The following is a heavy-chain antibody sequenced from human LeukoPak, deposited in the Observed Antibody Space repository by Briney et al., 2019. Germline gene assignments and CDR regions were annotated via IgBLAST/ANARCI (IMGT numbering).Heavy chain of an antibody. CDR2: ISGSGGNT. D-gene: IGHD3-22*01. Sequence: PGGSLRLSCAASGFTFSRFGVNWVRQAPGKGLEWVSVISGSGGNTKYADSVQGRFIISRDNSKNTLYLQMNSLRAEDTAVYYCAKPPNYYDSSGYDYWGQGTLVTVSS. V-gene: IGHV3-23*01. CDR1: GFTFSRFG. J-gene: IGHJ4*02. CDR3: AKPPNYYDSSGYDY.